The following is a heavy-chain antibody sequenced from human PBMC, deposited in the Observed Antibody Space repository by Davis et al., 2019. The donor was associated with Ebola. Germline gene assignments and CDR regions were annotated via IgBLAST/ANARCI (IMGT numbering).Heavy chain of an antibody. J-gene: IGHJ3*02. D-gene: IGHD1-26*01. CDR2: GTSADT. CDR3: AKDTSNIWFDI. Sequence: PGGSLRLSCSASGFTFSSYAMHWVRQAPGKGLEWVSTYGTSADTYYADSVKGRFTISRDNSKNTLYLQMNGLRVEDTAIYYCAKDTSNIWFDIWGQGTNVTVSS. V-gene: IGHV3-23*01. CDR1: GFTFSSYA.